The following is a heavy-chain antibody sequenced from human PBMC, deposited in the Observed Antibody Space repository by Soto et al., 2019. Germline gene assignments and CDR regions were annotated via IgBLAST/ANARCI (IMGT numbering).Heavy chain of an antibody. J-gene: IGHJ4*02. CDR2: ISYDGSNK. CDR3: AKDRRRRWCFDY. CDR1: GLTFSTYG. D-gene: IGHD2-21*01. Sequence: QVQLVESGGGVVQPGRSLRLSCAASGLTFSTYGMHWVRQAPGKGLEWVAVISYDGSNKYYTDSVKGRFTISRDNSKNTLGLQMNSRRPEDTAVYYGAKDRRRRWCFDYWGQGTLVTVSS. V-gene: IGHV3-30*18.